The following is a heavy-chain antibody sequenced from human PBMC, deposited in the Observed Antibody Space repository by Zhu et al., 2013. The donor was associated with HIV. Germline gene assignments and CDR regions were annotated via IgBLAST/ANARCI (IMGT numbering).Heavy chain of an antibody. CDR3: ARDRVTTDYYYYYGMDV. CDR2: INPSGGST. V-gene: IGHV1-46*01. CDR1: GYTFTSYY. J-gene: IGHJ6*02. Sequence: QVQLVQSGAEVKKPGASVKVSCKASGYTFTSYYMHWVRQAPGQGLEWMGIINPSGGSTSYAQKFRGRVTMTRDTSTSTVYMELSSLRSEDTAVYYCARDRVTTDYYYYYGMDVWGQGTTVTVSS. D-gene: IGHD4-17*01.